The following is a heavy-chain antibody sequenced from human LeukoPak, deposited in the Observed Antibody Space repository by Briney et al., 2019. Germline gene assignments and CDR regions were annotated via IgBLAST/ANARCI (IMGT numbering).Heavy chain of an antibody. J-gene: IGHJ6*02. Sequence: GGSLRLSCAASGFTFSSYWMHWVRQAPGKGLVWVSRINSDGSSTSYADSVKSRFTISRDNAKNTLYLQMNSLRAEDTAVYYCARIRYDWSGMDVWGQGTTVTVSS. CDR3: ARIRYDWSGMDV. D-gene: IGHD1-20*01. CDR1: GFTFSSYW. CDR2: INSDGSST. V-gene: IGHV3-74*01.